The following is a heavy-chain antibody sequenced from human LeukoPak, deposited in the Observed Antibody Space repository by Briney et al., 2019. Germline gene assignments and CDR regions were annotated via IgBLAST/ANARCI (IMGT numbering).Heavy chain of an antibody. CDR1: GFTFSNYG. V-gene: IGHV3-21*01. CDR3: ARLSSGWSMDYYYGMDV. CDR2: MSSSSSYI. J-gene: IGHJ6*02. D-gene: IGHD6-19*01. Sequence: GGSLRLSCAAAGFTFSNYGMNSVRQAPGKGLEWVSFMSSSSSYIYYADSVKGRFTISRDNAKNSLYLQMNSLRAEDTAMYYCARLSSGWSMDYYYGMDVWGQGTTVTVSS.